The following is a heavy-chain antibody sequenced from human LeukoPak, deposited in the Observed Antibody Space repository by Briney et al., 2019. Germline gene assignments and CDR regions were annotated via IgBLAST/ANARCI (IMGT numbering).Heavy chain of an antibody. Sequence: GGSPRLSCAASGFTFSSYWMSWVRQAPGKGLEWVANIKQDGSEKYYVDSVKGRFTISRDNAKNSLYLQMNSLRAEDTAVYYCARGSGQKWNYNYYYYMDVWGKGTTVTVSS. J-gene: IGHJ6*03. CDR1: GFTFSSYW. V-gene: IGHV3-7*01. CDR3: ARGSGQKWNYNYYYYMDV. D-gene: IGHD1-7*01. CDR2: IKQDGSEK.